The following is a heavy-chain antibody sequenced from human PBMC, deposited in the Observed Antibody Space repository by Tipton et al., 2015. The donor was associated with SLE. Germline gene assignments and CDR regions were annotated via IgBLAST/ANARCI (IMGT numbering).Heavy chain of an antibody. D-gene: IGHD3-22*01. CDR2: IYYSGST. CDR1: GGSINDYY. J-gene: IGHJ6*03. Sequence: TLSLTCSVSGGSINDYYWSWIRQPPGKGLEWIGYIYYSGSTNYNPSLKSRVTISVDTSKNQFSLKLSSVTAADTAVYYCARGVGGSGYSYYYYYMDVWGKGTTVTVSS. CDR3: ARGVGGSGYSYYYYYMDV. V-gene: IGHV4-59*01.